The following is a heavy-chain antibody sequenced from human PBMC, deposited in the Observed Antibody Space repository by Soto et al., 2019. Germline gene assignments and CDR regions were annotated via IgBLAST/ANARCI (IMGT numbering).Heavy chain of an antibody. J-gene: IGHJ4*02. Sequence: QVQLVESGGGVVQPGRSLRLSCAASGFTFNNNAMHWARQAPGKGLEWVAVIWYDGSDKYYTDSVKGRFTISRDNSKNTLYLQMNSLRAEDTAVYYCAKEDSRQCSTWGYCDHWGQGTLVTVTS. CDR1: GFTFNNNA. CDR3: AKEDSRQCSTWGYCDH. CDR2: IWYDGSDK. V-gene: IGHV3-33*06. D-gene: IGHD6-13*01.